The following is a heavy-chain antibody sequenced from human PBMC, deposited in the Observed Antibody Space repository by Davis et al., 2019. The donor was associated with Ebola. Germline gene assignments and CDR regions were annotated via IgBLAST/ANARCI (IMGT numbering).Heavy chain of an antibody. CDR3: AKYQGAKIAVFDY. V-gene: IGHV3-23*01. J-gene: IGHJ4*02. CDR2: ISSGGGNT. D-gene: IGHD6-19*01. Sequence: GESLKISCAASGFSFSSFAMSWLRQTPGKGLEWVSDISSGGGNTRYIDSVKGRFTISRDNSKNTLYLQMNSLRAEDTAVYYCAKYQGAKIAVFDYWGQGTLVTVSS. CDR1: GFSFSSFA.